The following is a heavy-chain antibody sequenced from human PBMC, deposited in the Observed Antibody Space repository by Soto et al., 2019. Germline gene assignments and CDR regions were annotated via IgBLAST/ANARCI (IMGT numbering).Heavy chain of an antibody. V-gene: IGHV1-2*02. CDR2: LKSDNGGA. CDR1: GYTFTGHY. J-gene: IGHJ6*02. D-gene: IGHD3-10*01. Sequence: ASVKVSCKASGYTFTGHYMHWVRQVSGKGLEYLGWLKSDNGGAYSAPKFQGRVTFTRDTSTTTAYMELSGLRSEDTAVYFCARDLCPLGSGSACPKFGLDFWGQGTTVTVS. CDR3: ARDLCPLGSGSACPKFGLDF.